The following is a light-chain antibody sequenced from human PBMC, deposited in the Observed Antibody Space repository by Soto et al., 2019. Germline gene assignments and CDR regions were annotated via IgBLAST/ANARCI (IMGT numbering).Light chain of an antibody. CDR3: QQCNSYPWT. CDR2: DAS. Sequence: DIQMTQSPSTLSASVGDRVTSTCRASQSISSWLAWYQQKPGKAPKLLIYDASSLESGVPSRFSGSGSGTEFTLTISSLQPDDFATYYCQQCNSYPWTFGQGTKVDIK. V-gene: IGKV1-5*01. CDR1: QSISSW. J-gene: IGKJ1*01.